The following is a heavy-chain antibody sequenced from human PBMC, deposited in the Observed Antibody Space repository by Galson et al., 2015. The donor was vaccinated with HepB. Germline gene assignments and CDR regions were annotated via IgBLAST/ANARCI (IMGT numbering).Heavy chain of an antibody. D-gene: IGHD3-10*01. J-gene: IGHJ4*02. CDR2: ISGLGDST. V-gene: IGHV3-23*01. Sequence: SLRLSCAATGFTFSSYAMCWVRQAPGKGLEWVSFISGLGDSTYYADSVRGRFTISRDNSKNTLYLQMNSLRAEDTAVYYCARDRPGSFGHWGQGTLVTVSS. CDR3: ARDRPGSFGH. CDR1: GFTFSSYA.